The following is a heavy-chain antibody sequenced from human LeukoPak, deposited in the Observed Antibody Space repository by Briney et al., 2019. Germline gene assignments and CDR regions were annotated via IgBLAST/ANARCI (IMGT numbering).Heavy chain of an antibody. V-gene: IGHV1-18*01. CDR3: ARVIVVVPAAIDESQYYFDY. Sequence: ASVKVSCKASGYTFTSYGISWVRQAPGQGLEWMGWISAYNGNTNYAQKLQGRVTMTTDTSTSTAYMELRSLRSDDTAVYYCARVIVVVPAAIDESQYYFDYWGQGTLVTVSS. D-gene: IGHD2-2*01. CDR2: ISAYNGNT. J-gene: IGHJ4*02. CDR1: GYTFTSYG.